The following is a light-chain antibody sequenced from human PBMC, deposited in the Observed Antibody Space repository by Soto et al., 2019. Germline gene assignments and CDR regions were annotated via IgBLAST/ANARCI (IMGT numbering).Light chain of an antibody. CDR1: QNIDTS. Sequence: DIQMTQSPSALSASIGDRVTITCRASQNIDTSLDWYQQKPGKAPKSLIFDASILESGVSSRLRGSGSGTEFTLTIDNLQPDDSGSYYCQHYKAFSPWTFGQGTKVDIK. CDR2: DAS. J-gene: IGKJ1*01. CDR3: QHYKAFSPWT. V-gene: IGKV1-5*01.